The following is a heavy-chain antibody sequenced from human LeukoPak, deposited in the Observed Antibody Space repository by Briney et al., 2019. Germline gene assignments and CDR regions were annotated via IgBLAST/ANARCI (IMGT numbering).Heavy chain of an antibody. Sequence: PSDTLSLTCTVSGGYLRRYYWSWIRQPAGKGLEGIGRIYSIGSTNYNPSLKSRVNMSVDTSKNHFSLKLSSVTAADTAVYYCARVAVTTSEFDYWGQGTLVTVSS. V-gene: IGHV4-4*07. CDR1: GGYLRRYY. J-gene: IGHJ4*02. D-gene: IGHD4-17*01. CDR3: ARVAVTTSEFDY. CDR2: IYSIGST.